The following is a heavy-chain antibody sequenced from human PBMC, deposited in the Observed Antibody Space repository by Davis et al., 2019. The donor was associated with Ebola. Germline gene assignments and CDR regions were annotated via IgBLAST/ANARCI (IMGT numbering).Heavy chain of an antibody. CDR1: GGTFNSYY. V-gene: IGHV4-59*12. D-gene: IGHD3-16*01. J-gene: IGHJ6*02. CDR3: LRGGGHRDYGMDV. CDR2: IYYSGST. Sequence: PSDTLSLTCTMFGGTFNSYYWSWIRQSPGKGLEWIGYIYYSGSTKYNPSLKSRVTISLDTSSRQLSLKMTSVTAADTAIYYCLRGGGHRDYGMDVWGQGTTVTV.